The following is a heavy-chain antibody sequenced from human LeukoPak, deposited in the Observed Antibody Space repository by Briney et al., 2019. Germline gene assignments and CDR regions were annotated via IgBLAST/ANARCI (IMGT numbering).Heavy chain of an antibody. Sequence: ASVKVSCKASGYTFTSYDINWVRQATGQGLEWMGWMSPNSDNTGYAQKFQGRVTFTRDTSISTAYMELRSLTSEDTAIYYCARDYGGSSGWFDPWGQGTLVTVSS. CDR2: MSPNSDNT. CDR1: GYTFTSYD. J-gene: IGHJ5*02. CDR3: ARDYGGSSGWFDP. D-gene: IGHD4-23*01. V-gene: IGHV1-8*01.